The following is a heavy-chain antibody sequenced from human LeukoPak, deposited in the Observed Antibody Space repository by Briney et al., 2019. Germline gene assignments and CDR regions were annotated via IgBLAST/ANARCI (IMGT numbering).Heavy chain of an antibody. J-gene: IGHJ4*02. CDR3: ANRGLQGHWGLDY. D-gene: IGHD3-10*01. CDR1: GFTLNNYG. V-gene: IGHV3-30*02. Sequence: SGGSLRLSRAASGFTLNNYGIHWVRQAPGKGLEWVAYMRSDETIKYYADSVKGRFTMSRDNSKNTLFLQMNSLRPEDTAMYYCANRGLQGHWGLDYWGQGALVTVSS. CDR2: MRSDETIK.